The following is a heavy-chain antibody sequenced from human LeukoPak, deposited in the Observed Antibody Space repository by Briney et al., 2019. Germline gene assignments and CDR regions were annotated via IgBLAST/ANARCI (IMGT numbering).Heavy chain of an antibody. CDR2: ISYDGSNK. CDR3: AKDTLFYGDHEGSFDY. Sequence: GGSLRLSCVAFGFTFSSYGMHWVRQAPGKGLEWVAVISYDGSNKYYADSVKGRFTISRDNSKNTLYLQMNSLRAEDTAVYYCAKDTLFYGDHEGSFDYWGQGTLVTVSS. V-gene: IGHV3-30*18. J-gene: IGHJ4*02. CDR1: GFTFSSYG. D-gene: IGHD4-17*01.